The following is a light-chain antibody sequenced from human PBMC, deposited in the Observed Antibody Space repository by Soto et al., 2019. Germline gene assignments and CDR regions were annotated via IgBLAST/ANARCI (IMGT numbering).Light chain of an antibody. CDR2: RAS. CDR1: QYINTR. Sequence: EIVLTQSPATLSSFPGDRVTLSCRASQYINTRLAWYQHRPGQAPRLLIFRASSRATGVPARFSASGSGTEFTLTISSLEPEDFAVYYCQQRRDWPPWTFGQGTKVDIK. V-gene: IGKV3-11*01. CDR3: QQRRDWPPWT. J-gene: IGKJ1*01.